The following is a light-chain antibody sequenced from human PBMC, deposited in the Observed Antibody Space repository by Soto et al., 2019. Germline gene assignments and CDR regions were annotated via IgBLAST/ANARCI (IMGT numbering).Light chain of an antibody. V-gene: IGLV4-60*02. CDR2: LEGSGSY. CDR1: SGHSSYI. CDR3: ETWDSNTHV. J-gene: IGLJ3*02. Sequence: QLVLTQSSSASASLGSSVKLTCTLSSGHSSYIIAWHQQQPGKATRYLMKLEGSGSYNKGSGVPDRFSGSSSGADRFLTISNLQFDDAADYYCETWDSNTHVFGGGTKLTVL.